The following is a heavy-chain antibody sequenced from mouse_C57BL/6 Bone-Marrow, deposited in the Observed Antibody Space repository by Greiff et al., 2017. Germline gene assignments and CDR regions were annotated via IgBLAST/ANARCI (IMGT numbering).Heavy chain of an antibody. CDR1: GYTFTSYW. V-gene: IGHV1-50*01. CDR2: IDPSDSYT. Sequence: QVHVKQPGAELVKPGASVKLSCKASGYTFTSYWMQWVKQRPGQGLAWIGEIDPSDSYTNYNQKFKGKATLTVDTSSSTAYMQLSSLTSEDSTVYYCARSVYDYDEGTWFAYWGQGTLVTVSA. CDR3: ARSVYDYDEGTWFAY. D-gene: IGHD2-4*01. J-gene: IGHJ3*01.